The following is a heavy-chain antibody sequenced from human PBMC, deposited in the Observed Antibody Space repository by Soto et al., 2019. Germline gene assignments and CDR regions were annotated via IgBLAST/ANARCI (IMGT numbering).Heavy chain of an antibody. CDR1: GYSFTSYW. Sequence: PGESPKISCKGSGYSFTSYWISWVRQMPGKGLEWMGRIDPSDSYTNYSPSFQGHVTISADKSISTAYLQLSSLKASDTAMYYCARQMGYCSSTSCYMRYYYGMDVWGQGTTVTVSS. J-gene: IGHJ6*01. CDR2: IDPSDSYT. CDR3: ARQMGYCSSTSCYMRYYYGMDV. D-gene: IGHD2-2*02. V-gene: IGHV5-10-1*01.